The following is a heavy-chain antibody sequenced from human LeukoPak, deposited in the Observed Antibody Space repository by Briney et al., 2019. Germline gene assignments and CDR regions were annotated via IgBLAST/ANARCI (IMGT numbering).Heavy chain of an antibody. Sequence: ASETLSLTCTVSSGSISSYYWSWIRQPAGKGLEWIGRIYTGGSTNYNPSLKSRVTMSVDTSKNQFSLKLNPVTAADTAVYFCAREGYSYGYGLDYYYMDVWGKGTTVTVSS. CDR2: IYTGGST. CDR3: AREGYSYGYGLDYYYMDV. V-gene: IGHV4-4*07. CDR1: SGSISSYY. D-gene: IGHD5-18*01. J-gene: IGHJ6*03.